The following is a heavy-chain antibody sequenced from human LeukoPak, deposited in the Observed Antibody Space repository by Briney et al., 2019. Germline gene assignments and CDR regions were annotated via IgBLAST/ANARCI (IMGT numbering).Heavy chain of an antibody. Sequence: SETLSLTCTVYGGSISIYYWSWIRQPPGKGLEWIGYIYYSGSTNYNPSLKSRVTISVDTSKNQFSLKLSSVTAADTAVYYCASRADGWFGEFDYWGQGTLVTVSS. CDR1: GGSISIYY. CDR3: ASRADGWFGEFDY. V-gene: IGHV4-59*01. CDR2: IYYSGST. D-gene: IGHD3-10*01. J-gene: IGHJ4*02.